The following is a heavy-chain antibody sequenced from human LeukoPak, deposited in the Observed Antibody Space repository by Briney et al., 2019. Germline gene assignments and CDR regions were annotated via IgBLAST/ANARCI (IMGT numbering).Heavy chain of an antibody. J-gene: IGHJ5*02. CDR3: ARDRYYYDSSGYSGWFDP. CDR2: INPNSGGT. Sequence: ASVKVSCKASGYTFTGYYMHWVRQAPGQGLEWMGWINPNSGGTNYAQKFQGRVTMTRDTSISTAYMELSRLRSDDTAVYYCARDRYYYDSSGYSGWFDPWGQGTLVTVSS. D-gene: IGHD3-22*01. CDR1: GYTFTGYY. V-gene: IGHV1-2*02.